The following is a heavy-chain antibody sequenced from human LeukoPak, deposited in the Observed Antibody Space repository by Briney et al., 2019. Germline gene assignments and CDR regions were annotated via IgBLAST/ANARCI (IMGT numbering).Heavy chain of an antibody. V-gene: IGHV3-74*01. CDR1: GFTFSSYW. J-gene: IGHJ4*02. Sequence: GGSLRLSCAASGFTFSSYWMHWVRQAPGKGLVWVSRINTDGSSTNYADSVKGRFTTSRDNAKNTLYLQMNSLRAEDTAVYYCARGGPYCSSTSCQIDYWGQGTLVTVSS. D-gene: IGHD2-2*01. CDR2: INTDGSST. CDR3: ARGGPYCSSTSCQIDY.